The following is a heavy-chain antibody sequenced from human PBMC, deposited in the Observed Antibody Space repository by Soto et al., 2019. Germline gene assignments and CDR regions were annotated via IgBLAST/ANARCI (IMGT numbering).Heavy chain of an antibody. CDR2: IYPGDSDT. CDR1: GYRFATFW. CDR3: ARQEQLAPSYYAMDV. V-gene: IGHV5-51*01. Sequence: EVQLVPSGAEVKKPGESLKISCQVSGYRFATFWIAWVRQMPGKGLEWMGIIYPGDSDTRYSPSFQGQVTISADKSSSTAYLLWSSLKASDSAIYYCARQEQLAPSYYAMDVWGQGTTVTVSS. J-gene: IGHJ6*02. D-gene: IGHD1-1*01.